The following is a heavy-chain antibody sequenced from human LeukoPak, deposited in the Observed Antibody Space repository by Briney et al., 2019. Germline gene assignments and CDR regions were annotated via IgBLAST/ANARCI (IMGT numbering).Heavy chain of an antibody. CDR2: INPSGSST. J-gene: IGHJ4*02. Sequence: ASVKVSCKASGYTFTSYYMHWVRQAPGQGLEWMGIINPSGSSTSYAQKFQGRVTMTRDTSTSTVYMELSSLRSEDTAVYYCVRDLNGGYYYGYWGQGTLVTVSS. CDR1: GYTFTSYY. V-gene: IGHV1-46*01. D-gene: IGHD3-22*01. CDR3: VRDLNGGYYYGY.